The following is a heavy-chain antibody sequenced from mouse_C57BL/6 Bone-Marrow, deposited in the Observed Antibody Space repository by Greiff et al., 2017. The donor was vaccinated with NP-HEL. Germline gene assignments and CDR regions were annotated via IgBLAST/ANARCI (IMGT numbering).Heavy chain of an antibody. CDR2: ISGGGGNT. CDR3: ARPLLGMDY. D-gene: IGHD4-1*01. Sequence: EVQGVESGGGLVKPGGSLKLSCAASGFTFSSYTMSWVRQTPEKRLEWVATISGGGGNTYYPDSVKGRFTISRDNAKNTLYLQMSSLRSEDTALYYCARPLLGMDYWGQGTSVTVSS. CDR1: GFTFSSYT. V-gene: IGHV5-9*01. J-gene: IGHJ4*01.